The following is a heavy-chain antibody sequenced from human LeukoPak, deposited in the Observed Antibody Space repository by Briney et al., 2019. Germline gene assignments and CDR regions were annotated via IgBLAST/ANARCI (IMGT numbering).Heavy chain of an antibody. Sequence: SETLSLTCTVSGGSISSSSYYWSWIRQPAGKGLEWIGRIYTSGSTNYNPSLKSRVTISVDTSENQFSLKLSSVTAADTAVYYCASRRSTYGSGSYFYWGQGTLVTVSS. V-gene: IGHV4-61*02. J-gene: IGHJ4*02. CDR2: IYTSGST. D-gene: IGHD3-10*01. CDR3: ASRRSTYGSGSYFY. CDR1: GGSISSSSYY.